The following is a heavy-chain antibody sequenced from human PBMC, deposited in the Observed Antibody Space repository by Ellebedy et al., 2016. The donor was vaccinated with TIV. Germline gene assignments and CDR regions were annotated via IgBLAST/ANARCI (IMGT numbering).Heavy chain of an antibody. CDR2: INHRGST. J-gene: IGHJ2*01. CDR3: ARGNFQDIDLDHWYFDP. Sequence: SETLSLTCAVYGGSFSGHSWSWIRQPPGKGLEWIGEINHRGSTSYNRSLRSRVTISIDTSKHQFSLRLSAVTAADTAVYYCARGNFQDIDLDHWYFDPWGRGTLVTVSS. D-gene: IGHD1-20*01. V-gene: IGHV4-34*01. CDR1: GGSFSGHS.